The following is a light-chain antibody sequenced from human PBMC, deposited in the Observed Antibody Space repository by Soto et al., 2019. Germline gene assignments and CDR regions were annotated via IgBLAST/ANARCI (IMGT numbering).Light chain of an antibody. V-gene: IGKV3-20*01. CDR2: GAS. CDR3: PQYGSSPRT. J-gene: IGKJ1*01. CDR1: QSVSSSY. Sequence: EIALTQSPGALSLSPGERATLSCGASQSVSSSYLSWYQKKPDDAPRLLIYGASKTATGLTDRFSGSGSGTDFTLTISRLEYDDFAMYYCPQYGSSPRTFGQGTKGEIK.